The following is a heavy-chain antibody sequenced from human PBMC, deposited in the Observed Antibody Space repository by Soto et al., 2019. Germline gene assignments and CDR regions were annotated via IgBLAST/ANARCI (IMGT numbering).Heavy chain of an antibody. V-gene: IGHV4-34*01. J-gene: IGHJ4*02. D-gene: IGHD2-21*02. CDR1: GGSFSGYY. Sequence: LSLTCAVYGGSFSGYYWSWIRQPPGKGLEWIGEINHSGSTNYNPSLKSRVTISVDTSKNQFSLKLSSVTAADTAVYYCARGSGVVTAKPIDYWGQGTLVTVSS. CDR3: ARGSGVVTAKPIDY. CDR2: INHSGST.